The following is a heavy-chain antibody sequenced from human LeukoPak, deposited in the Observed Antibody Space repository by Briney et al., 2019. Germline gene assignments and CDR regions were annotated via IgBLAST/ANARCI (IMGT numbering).Heavy chain of an antibody. V-gene: IGHV4-39*01. CDR2: IYYSGST. Sequence: PSETLSLTCTVSGGSISSSSYYWGWIRQPPGKGLEWIGSIYYSGSTYYNPSLKSRVTISVDTSKNQFSLKLSSVTAADTAVYYCARGGFEGDPENYFDYWGQGTLVTVSS. CDR3: ARGGFEGDPENYFDY. CDR1: GGSISSSSYY. J-gene: IGHJ4*02. D-gene: IGHD3-10*01.